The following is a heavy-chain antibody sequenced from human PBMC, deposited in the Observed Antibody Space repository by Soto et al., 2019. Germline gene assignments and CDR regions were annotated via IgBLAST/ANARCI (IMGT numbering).Heavy chain of an antibody. CDR3: ARALREELPIYYFDT. D-gene: IGHD1-7*01. CDR1: GFSLSKARMG. CDR2: IFWNDER. Sequence: SGPTLVNPTETLTLTCTVSGFSLSKARMGVSWIRQPPGKALEWLAHIFWNDERSYNTSLKSRLTISRDTSKSQVVLTMTNVDPVDTGTYFCARALREELPIYYFDTWGQENLVTVA. J-gene: IGHJ4*02. V-gene: IGHV2-26*01.